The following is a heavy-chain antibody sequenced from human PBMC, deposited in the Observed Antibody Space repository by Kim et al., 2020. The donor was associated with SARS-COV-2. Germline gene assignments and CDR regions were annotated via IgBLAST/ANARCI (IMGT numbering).Heavy chain of an antibody. Sequence: STRDAESVWGRFIISRDNDKNTLYLPMNSLRAEDTAVYYCARGLAPLIDYWGQGTLVTVSP. V-gene: IGHV3-74*01. D-gene: IGHD3-3*02. CDR2: ST. CDR3: ARGLAPLIDY. J-gene: IGHJ4*02.